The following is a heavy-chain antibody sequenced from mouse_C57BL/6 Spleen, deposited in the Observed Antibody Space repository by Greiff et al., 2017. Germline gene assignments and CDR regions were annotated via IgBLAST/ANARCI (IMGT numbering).Heavy chain of an antibody. CDR2: ISDGGSYT. V-gene: IGHV5-4*03. CDR3: ATSVVDYFYC. CDR1: GFTFSSYA. J-gene: IGHJ2*01. Sequence: EVMLVESGGGLVKPGGSLKLSCAASGFTFSSYAMSWVRQTPEKRLEWVATISDGGSYTYYPDNVKGRFTISRDNAKNNLYLQMSHLKSEDTAMYYWATSVVDYFYCWGQGTTLTVSS. D-gene: IGHD1-1*01.